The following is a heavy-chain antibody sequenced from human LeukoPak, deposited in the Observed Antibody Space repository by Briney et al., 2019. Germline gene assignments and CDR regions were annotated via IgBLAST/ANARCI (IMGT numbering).Heavy chain of an antibody. J-gene: IGHJ4*02. CDR3: AKDNSYSGSVY. D-gene: IGHD1-26*01. CDR1: GFTFSSYA. Sequence: GGSLRLSCAASGFTFSSYAMSCVRQAPGKGLEWVSAISGSGGSTYYADSVKGRFTISRDNSKNTLYLQMDSLRAGDTAVYYCAKDNSYSGSVYWGQGTLVTVSS. V-gene: IGHV3-23*01. CDR2: ISGSGGST.